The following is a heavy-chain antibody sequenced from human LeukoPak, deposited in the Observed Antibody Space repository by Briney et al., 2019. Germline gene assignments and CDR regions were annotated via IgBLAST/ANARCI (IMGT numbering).Heavy chain of an antibody. J-gene: IGHJ4*02. CDR1: GGSISSYY. CDR2: IYDTVST. D-gene: IGHD3-10*01. V-gene: IGHV4-59*01. Sequence: SETLSLTCTVSGGSISSYYWSWVRQPPGKGLGWIGYIYDTVSTKYNPSLKSRVTISVDTSKNQFSLKLSSVTAADTAVYYCARVDYYGPGNAYWGQGTLVTVAS. CDR3: ARVDYYGPGNAY.